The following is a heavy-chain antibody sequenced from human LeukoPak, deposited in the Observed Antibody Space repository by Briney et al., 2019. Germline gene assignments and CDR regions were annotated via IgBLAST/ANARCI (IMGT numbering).Heavy chain of an antibody. Sequence: SETLSLTCTVSGGSISSYYWSWIRQPPGKGLEWMVYIYYSGSTNYNPSLKSRVTISVDTSKNQFSLKLSSVTAADTAVYYCARTPTMVPSVVSVFDYWGQGTLVTVSS. V-gene: IGHV4-59*01. CDR1: GGSISSYY. CDR3: ARTPTMVPSVVSVFDY. CDR2: IYYSGST. J-gene: IGHJ4*02. D-gene: IGHD3-10*01.